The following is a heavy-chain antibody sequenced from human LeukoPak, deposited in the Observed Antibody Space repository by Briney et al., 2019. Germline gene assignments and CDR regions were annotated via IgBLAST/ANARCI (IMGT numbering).Heavy chain of an antibody. V-gene: IGHV3-30*18. D-gene: IGHD4-17*01. Sequence: GGSLRLSCAASGFTFSSYGMHWVRQATGKGLEWVAVISYGGSNKYYADSVKGRFTISRDNSKNTLYLQMNSLRAEDTAVYYCAKDPHDYGDPKADWGQGTLVTVSS. CDR1: GFTFSSYG. J-gene: IGHJ4*02. CDR2: ISYGGSNK. CDR3: AKDPHDYGDPKAD.